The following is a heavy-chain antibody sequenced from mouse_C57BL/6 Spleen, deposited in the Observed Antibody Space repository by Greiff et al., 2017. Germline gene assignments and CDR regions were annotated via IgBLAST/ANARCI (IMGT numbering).Heavy chain of an antibody. CDR2: ISDGGSYT. D-gene: IGHD2-3*01. V-gene: IGHV5-4*01. J-gene: IGHJ3*01. Sequence: VQLKESGGGLVKPGGSLKLSCAASGFTFSSYAMSWVRQTPEKRLEWVATISDGGSYTYYPDNVKGRFTISRDNAKNNLYLQMSHLKSEDTAMYYCASDGYYEGAAYWGQGTLVTVSA. CDR1: GFTFSSYA. CDR3: ASDGYYEGAAY.